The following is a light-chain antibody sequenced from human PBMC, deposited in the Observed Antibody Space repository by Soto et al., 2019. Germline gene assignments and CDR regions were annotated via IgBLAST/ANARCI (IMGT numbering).Light chain of an antibody. Sequence: QSALTQPASVSGSPGQSITISCTGTSSDVGAYNFVSWYQQHPGKAPKLMIYDVTNRPSGVSSRFSGSKSGNTASLAISGRQAEDEADYYCSSYTTSNTLVFGGGTKVTVL. CDR3: SSYTTSNTLV. CDR1: SSDVGAYNF. CDR2: DVT. J-gene: IGLJ2*01. V-gene: IGLV2-14*03.